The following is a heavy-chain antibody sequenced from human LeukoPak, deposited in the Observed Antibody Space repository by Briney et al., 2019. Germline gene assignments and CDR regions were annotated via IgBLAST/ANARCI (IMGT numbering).Heavy chain of an antibody. J-gene: IGHJ4*02. Sequence: PGGSLRLSCEASGFTFRNHWMHWVRQAPGKGLEWVSGIDWNSGSIGYADSVKGRFTISRDNAKNSLYLQMNSLRVEDMALYYCAKGYSSGWYSAIDYWGQGTLVTVSS. V-gene: IGHV3-9*03. D-gene: IGHD6-19*01. CDR2: IDWNSGSI. CDR1: GFTFRNHW. CDR3: AKGYSSGWYSAIDY.